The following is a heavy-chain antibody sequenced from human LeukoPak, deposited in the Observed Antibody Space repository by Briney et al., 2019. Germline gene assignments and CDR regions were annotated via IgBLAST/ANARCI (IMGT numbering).Heavy chain of an antibody. CDR2: ISGSGGST. CDR3: AKGPSFIVLMVYAADY. CDR1: GFTFSSYA. V-gene: IGHV3-23*01. D-gene: IGHD2-8*01. Sequence: GGSLRLSCAASGFTFSSYAMSWVRQAPGKGLEWASAISGSGGSTYYADSVKGRFTISRDNSKNTLYLQMNSLRAEDTAVYYCAKGPSFIVLMVYAADYWGQGTLVTVSS. J-gene: IGHJ4*02.